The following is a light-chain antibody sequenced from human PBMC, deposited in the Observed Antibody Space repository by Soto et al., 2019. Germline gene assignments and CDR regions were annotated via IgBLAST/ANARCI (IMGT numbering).Light chain of an antibody. CDR3: QQYGSSPRT. CDR2: GAS. J-gene: IGKJ1*01. CDR1: QSVSSDY. Sequence: EIVLTQSPGTLSLSPGQRATLSCRASQSVSSDYLAWFQQKPGQAPRLLIYGASSRATGIPDRFSGGRSGTDFTLTISRLEPEDFAVYYCQQYGSSPRTFGQGTKVEIK. V-gene: IGKV3-20*01.